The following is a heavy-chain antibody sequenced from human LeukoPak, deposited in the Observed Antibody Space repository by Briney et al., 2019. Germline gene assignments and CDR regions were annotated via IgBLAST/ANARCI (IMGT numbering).Heavy chain of an antibody. CDR3: ARRLTQYDCFDP. Sequence: SQTLSLSCAISGDSFSSNSVTWNWIRQSPSRGLEWLGRTYYRSTWYNDYAVSVRGRITVNPDTSKNQFSLHLNSVTPEDTAVYYCARRLTQYDCFDPWGQGILVTVSS. V-gene: IGHV6-1*01. J-gene: IGHJ5*02. CDR1: GDSFSSNSVT. CDR2: TYYRSTWYN. D-gene: IGHD2-2*01.